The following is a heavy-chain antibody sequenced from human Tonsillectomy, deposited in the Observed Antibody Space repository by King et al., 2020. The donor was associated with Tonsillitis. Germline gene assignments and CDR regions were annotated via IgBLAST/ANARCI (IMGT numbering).Heavy chain of an antibody. V-gene: IGHV5-51*01. CDR1: GYRFSSYW. Sequence: VQLVESGAEVKKPGESLKISCKGSGYRFSSYWIGWVRQMPGKGLEWMGIIYPGDSDTRYSPSFQGQVTISADKSISTAYLQWSSLKASDTAMYYCAGHPSLSLPEGAYYYYGMDVWGQGTTVTVSS. CDR2: IYPGDSDT. J-gene: IGHJ6*02. D-gene: IGHD1-14*01. CDR3: AGHPSLSLPEGAYYYYGMDV.